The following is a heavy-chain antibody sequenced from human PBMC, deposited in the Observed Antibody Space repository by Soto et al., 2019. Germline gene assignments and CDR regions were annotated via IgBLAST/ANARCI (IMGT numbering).Heavy chain of an antibody. CDR1: GFTFSSYG. D-gene: IGHD6-13*01. Sequence: VQLVESGGGLAQPGGSLRLSCAASGFTFSSYGMHWVRQAPGKGLEWVAVISYDGSNKYYADSVKGRFTISRDNSKNTLYLQMNSLRAEDTAVYYCAKETIAAAGTYYYYYGMDVWGQGTTVTVSS. CDR3: AKETIAAAGTYYYYYGMDV. CDR2: ISYDGSNK. V-gene: IGHV3-30*18. J-gene: IGHJ6*02.